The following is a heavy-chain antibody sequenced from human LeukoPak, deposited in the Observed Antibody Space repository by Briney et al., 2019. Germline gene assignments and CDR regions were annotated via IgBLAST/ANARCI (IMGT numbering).Heavy chain of an antibody. Sequence: SETLSLTCTVSGGSISSGGYYWSWIRQHPGKGLEWIGYIYYSGSTYYNPSLKSRVTISVDTSKNQFSLKLSSVTAADTAVYYCARRVLMVYVDYWGQGTLVTVSS. V-gene: IGHV4-31*03. D-gene: IGHD2-8*01. CDR3: ARRVLMVYVDY. J-gene: IGHJ4*02. CDR1: GGSISSGGYY. CDR2: IYYSGST.